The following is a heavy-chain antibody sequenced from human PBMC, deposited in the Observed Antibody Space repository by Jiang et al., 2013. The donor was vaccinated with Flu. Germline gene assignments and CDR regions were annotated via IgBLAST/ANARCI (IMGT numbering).Heavy chain of an antibody. Sequence: SLKLSCAASGFTFSHYAIHWVRQAPGKGLECVTVISYDGRRTEYADSVKGRFTVSRDNSRDTVYLQMDSLRPEDTAIYYCAKDGLRQEYDYYYMDVWGKGTTVTVSS. CDR1: GFTFSHYA. CDR3: AKDGLRQEYDYYYMDV. V-gene: IGHV3-30*18. CDR2: ISYDGRRT. J-gene: IGHJ6*03. D-gene: IGHD3/OR15-3a*01.